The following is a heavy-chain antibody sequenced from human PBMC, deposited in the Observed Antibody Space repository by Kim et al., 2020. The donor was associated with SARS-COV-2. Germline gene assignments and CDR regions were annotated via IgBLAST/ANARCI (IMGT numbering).Heavy chain of an antibody. D-gene: IGHD3-16*01. CDR2: ISYDGSNK. J-gene: IGHJ6*02. CDR1: GFTFSSYC. V-gene: IGHV3-33*05. CDR3: ARDGGVRGYFYGMDV. Sequence: GGSLRLSCAASGFTFSSYCIHWVRQAPGKGLEWVAVISYDGSNKYYANSVKGRFTITRDNSKNTLYLQMKSLRAEDTAVYYCARDGGVRGYFYGMDVWGQGTTVTVSS.